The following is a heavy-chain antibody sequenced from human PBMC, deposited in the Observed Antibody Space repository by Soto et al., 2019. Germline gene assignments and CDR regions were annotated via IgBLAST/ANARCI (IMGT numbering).Heavy chain of an antibody. V-gene: IGHV3-23*01. CDR2: ISGSTFST. CDR1: GFTFTTFA. CDR3: AKELMGNGTMCMDY. J-gene: IGHJ4*02. D-gene: IGHD2-8*01. Sequence: PGGSLRLSYAASGFTFTTFAKNWVRQAPGKGLEWVSAISGSTFSTYYADSVKGRFTISRDNSKNTLYLQMNSLRAEDTAVYYCAKELMGNGTMCMDYWGQGTLVTVSS.